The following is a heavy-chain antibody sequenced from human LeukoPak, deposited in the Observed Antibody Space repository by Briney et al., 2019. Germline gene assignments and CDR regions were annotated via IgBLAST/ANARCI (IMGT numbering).Heavy chain of an antibody. Sequence: GGSLRLSCVGSGFTFSDKRMSWVRQAPGKGPEWVASIKKDGSQKYYVDSVKGRFTISRDNAQNSLYLQMSSLRAEDTAIYSCARVGWELLNLHFDPWGQGTLVTVS. CDR3: ARVGWELLNLHFDP. CDR2: IKKDGSQK. V-gene: IGHV3-7*03. CDR1: GFTFSDKR. J-gene: IGHJ5*02. D-gene: IGHD1-26*01.